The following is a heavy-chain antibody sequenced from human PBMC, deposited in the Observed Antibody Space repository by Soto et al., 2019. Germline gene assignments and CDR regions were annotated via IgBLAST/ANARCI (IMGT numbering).Heavy chain of an antibody. Sequence: QITLKESGPTLVKPTQTLTLTCTFSGFSLSTSGVGVGWIRQPPGKALEWLALIYWDDDKRYSPSLKSRPTITKDTSKTQVVLTMTNMDPVDTATYYCAHSLAASNYADYEPMNSFDYWGQGTLVTVSS. CDR2: IYWDDDK. V-gene: IGHV2-5*02. CDR1: GFSLSTSGVG. J-gene: IGHJ4*02. D-gene: IGHD4-17*01. CDR3: AHSLAASNYADYEPMNSFDY.